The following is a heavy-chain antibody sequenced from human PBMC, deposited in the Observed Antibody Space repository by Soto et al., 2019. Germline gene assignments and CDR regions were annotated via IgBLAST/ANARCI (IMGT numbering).Heavy chain of an antibody. CDR2: ITGSSAYI. CDR3: ARDSLHTSPSDTLDV. Sequence: GGSLRLSCAASGFSFTSYAMNWVRQAPGKGLEWVSSITGSSAYIYYADSVRGRFTVSRDNARDSLFLQMNSLRAEDTAVYYCARDSLHTSPSDTLDVWGRGTLVTVSS. J-gene: IGHJ3*01. V-gene: IGHV3-21*01. CDR1: GFSFTSYA.